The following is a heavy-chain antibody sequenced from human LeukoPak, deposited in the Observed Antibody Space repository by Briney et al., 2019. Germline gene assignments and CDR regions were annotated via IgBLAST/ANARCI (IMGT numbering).Heavy chain of an antibody. CDR1: GRSFSGYY. V-gene: IGHV4-34*01. CDR3: ARVAAAGTWTDY. CDR2: INHSGST. J-gene: IGHJ4*02. D-gene: IGHD6-13*01. Sequence: AETLSLTCAVYGRSFSGYYWSWIRQPPGKGLEWVGEINHSGSTKYYPYLESRVTILVDTSKNHFSLKLSSVTAADTAVYYCARVAAAGTWTDYWGQGTLVTVSS.